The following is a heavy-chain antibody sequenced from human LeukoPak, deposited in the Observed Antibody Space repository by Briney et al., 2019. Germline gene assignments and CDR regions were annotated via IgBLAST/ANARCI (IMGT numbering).Heavy chain of an antibody. CDR3: AKGYPTALDY. D-gene: IGHD1-26*01. CDR2: ISGSGDST. V-gene: IGHV3-23*01. CDR1: GFTFRSYW. J-gene: IGHJ4*02. Sequence: RGSLRLSCAASGFTFRSYWMHWVRQAPGKGLEWVSGISGSGDSTYYADSVKGRFTISRDNFKNTLYLQMNSLRAEDTAVYYCAKGYPTALDYWGQGTLVTVSS.